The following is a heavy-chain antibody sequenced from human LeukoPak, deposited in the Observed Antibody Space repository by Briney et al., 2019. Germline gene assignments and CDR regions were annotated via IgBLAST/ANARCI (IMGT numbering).Heavy chain of an antibody. CDR3: AGDSARTIFGVIST. V-gene: IGHV3-30*09. D-gene: IGHD3-3*01. CDR2: VSYDGSNK. Sequence: GGSLRLSCVASGFAFSKYAMHWVRQAPGKGLEWVGVVSYDGSNKFYADFAKGRFAISKDNSKNTLSLQMNGLRPEDTAMYYCAGDSARTIFGVISTWGQGTLVTVSS. CDR1: GFAFSKYA. J-gene: IGHJ4*02.